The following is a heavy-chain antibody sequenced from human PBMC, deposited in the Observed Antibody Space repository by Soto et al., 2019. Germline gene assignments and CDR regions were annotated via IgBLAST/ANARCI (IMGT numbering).Heavy chain of an antibody. Sequence: SGTLSLTRTVSGGSISSSSYYWAWFRQPQGKGLEWIGSIYYSGSTYYNPCLKSRVTISVDTSKNQFSLKLSSVTAADTAVYYCASPQIALYNSLDRWGQETLLTVSS. CDR2: IYYSGST. V-gene: IGHV4-39*01. J-gene: IGHJ5*02. CDR1: GGSISSSSYY. CDR3: ASPQIALYNSLDR. D-gene: IGHD3-10*01.